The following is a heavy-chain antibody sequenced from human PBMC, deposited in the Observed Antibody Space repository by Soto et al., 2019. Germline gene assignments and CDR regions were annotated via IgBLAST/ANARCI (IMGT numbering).Heavy chain of an antibody. D-gene: IGHD6-19*01. Sequence: VGSLRLSGAASGCTFSSYAMSWVRQAPGKGLEWVSAISGSGDSTYYADSVKGRFSISRDNSKNTLFLQMNSLKADDTAVYYCAIPTGIEVTGPDYWGQGTLVTVSS. CDR2: ISGSGDST. CDR3: AIPTGIEVTGPDY. J-gene: IGHJ4*02. CDR1: GCTFSSYA. V-gene: IGHV3-23*01.